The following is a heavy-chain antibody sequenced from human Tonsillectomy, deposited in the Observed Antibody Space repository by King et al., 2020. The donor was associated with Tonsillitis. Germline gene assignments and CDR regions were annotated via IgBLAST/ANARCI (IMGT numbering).Heavy chain of an antibody. CDR3: ARDRGEYYERSGSYYHDGMDG. J-gene: IGHJ6*02. CDR1: GFTLSDYY. CDR2: ISSSSSYT. Sequence: VQLVESGGGLVKPGGSLRLSCAASGFTLSDYYMSWIRQAPGKGLEWVSYISSSSSYTNYADSVKGRFTISRDNAKNSLYLQMNSLRAEDTAVYYCARDRGEYYERSGSYYHDGMDGWGQGTTVTVSS. D-gene: IGHD3-22*01. V-gene: IGHV3-11*06.